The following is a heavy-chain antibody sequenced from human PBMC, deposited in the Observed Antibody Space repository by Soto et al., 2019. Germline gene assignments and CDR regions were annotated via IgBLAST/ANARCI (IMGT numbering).Heavy chain of an antibody. D-gene: IGHD3-22*01. Sequence: ASVKVSCKAPGYTFTGYYMHWVRQAPGQGLEWMGWINPNSGGTNYAQKFQGRVTMTRDTSISTAYMELSRLRSDDTAVYYCARGTDYYDSSGYLNWFDPWGQGTLVTVSS. CDR3: ARGTDYYDSSGYLNWFDP. CDR1: GYTFTGYY. CDR2: INPNSGGT. J-gene: IGHJ5*02. V-gene: IGHV1-2*02.